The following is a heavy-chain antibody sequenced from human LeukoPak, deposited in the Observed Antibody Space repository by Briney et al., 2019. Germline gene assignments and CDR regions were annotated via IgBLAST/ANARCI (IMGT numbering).Heavy chain of an antibody. J-gene: IGHJ6*02. CDR3: ARDPYDSSGYYYVRYYYYGMDV. CDR2: ISSSSSYI. Sequence: GGFLRLSCAASGFTFSSYSMNWVRQAPGKGLEWVSSISSSSSYIYYADSVKGRFTISRDNAKNSLYLQMNSLRAEDTAVYYCARDPYDSSGYYYVRYYYYGMDVWGQGTTVTVSS. D-gene: IGHD3-22*01. V-gene: IGHV3-21*01. CDR1: GFTFSSYS.